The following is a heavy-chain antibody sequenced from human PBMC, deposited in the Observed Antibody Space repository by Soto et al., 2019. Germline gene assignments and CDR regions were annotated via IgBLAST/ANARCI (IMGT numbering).Heavy chain of an antibody. V-gene: IGHV3-33*01. Sequence: QVQLVESGGGVVQPGRSLRLSCAASGFTFSSYGMHWVRQAPGKGLEWVAVIWYDGSNKYYADYVKGRFTISRDNSKNTLYLQMNSLRAEDTAVYYCARVSIAAAYDYWGQGTLVTVSS. D-gene: IGHD6-13*01. CDR3: ARVSIAAAYDY. CDR2: IWYDGSNK. J-gene: IGHJ4*02. CDR1: GFTFSSYG.